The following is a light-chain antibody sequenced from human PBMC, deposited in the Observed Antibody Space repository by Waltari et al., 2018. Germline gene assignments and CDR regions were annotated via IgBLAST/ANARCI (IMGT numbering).Light chain of an antibody. CDR2: REN. V-gene: IGLV1-44*01. Sequence: QSVLPQPPSASGGPGQRVTIPCSGTSSSTGSNTVNWYQQLPGTAPKLLTYRENERPSGVPDRFSGSKSGTSASLAISGLQSDDEADYYCSAWDDSLNAYVFGTGTKVSVL. CDR3: SAWDDSLNAYV. CDR1: SSSTGSNT. J-gene: IGLJ1*01.